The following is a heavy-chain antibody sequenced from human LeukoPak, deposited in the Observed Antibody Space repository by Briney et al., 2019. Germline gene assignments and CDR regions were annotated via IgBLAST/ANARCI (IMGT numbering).Heavy chain of an antibody. J-gene: IGHJ4*02. V-gene: IGHV4-39*07. Sequence: KPSETLSLTCTVSGASISNSSYSWGWIRQPPGKGLEWIGSIYYTGTTYNNPSLKSRVTISVDTSKNQFSLKLSSVTAADTAVYYCARTTSGYYYSFDYWGQGTLVTASS. CDR3: ARTTSGYYYSFDY. D-gene: IGHD3-22*01. CDR1: GASISNSSYS. CDR2: IYYTGTT.